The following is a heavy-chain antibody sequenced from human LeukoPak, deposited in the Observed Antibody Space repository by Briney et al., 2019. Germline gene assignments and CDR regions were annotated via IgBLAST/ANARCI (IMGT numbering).Heavy chain of an antibody. J-gene: IGHJ6*02. CDR2: IIPILGMA. V-gene: IGHV1-69*04. CDR1: GGTFSSYA. CDR3: ARGRDGYNHNYYYYGMDV. Sequence: SVKVSCKASGGTFSSYAISWVRQAPGQGLEWMGRIIPILGMANYAQKFQGRVTITADKSTSTAYMELSSLRSEDTAVYYCARGRDGYNHNYYYYGMDVWGQGTTVTVSS. D-gene: IGHD5-24*01.